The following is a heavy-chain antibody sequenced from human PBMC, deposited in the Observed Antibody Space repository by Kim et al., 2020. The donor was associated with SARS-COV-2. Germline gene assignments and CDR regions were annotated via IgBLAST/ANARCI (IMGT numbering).Heavy chain of an antibody. V-gene: IGHV3-23*01. CDR2: ISGSGGST. J-gene: IGHJ5*02. D-gene: IGHD3-22*01. CDR1: GFTFSSYA. CDR3: AKVNGNYYDSSGYYH. Sequence: GGSLRLSCAASGFTFSSYAMSWVRQAPGKGLEWVSAISGSGGSTYYADSVKGRFTISRDNSKNTLYLQMNSLRAEDTAVYYCAKVNGNYYDSSGYYHWGQGTLVTVSS.